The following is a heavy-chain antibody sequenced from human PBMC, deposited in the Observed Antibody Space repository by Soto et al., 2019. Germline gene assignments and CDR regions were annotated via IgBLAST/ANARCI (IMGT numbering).Heavy chain of an antibody. J-gene: IGHJ4*02. CDR3: ERLVGAPGA. Sequence: QVQLVQSVAEVKKPGSSVKVSCTASVVTFSSYAISWVRQAPGQGLEWMGGIIPIFGTANYAQKFQGRVTITADKSTSTDYMELSSLRYEDTDVYYCERLVGAPGARGQGTLVTVSS. V-gene: IGHV1-69*06. CDR2: IIPIFGTA. CDR1: VVTFSSYA. D-gene: IGHD1-26*01.